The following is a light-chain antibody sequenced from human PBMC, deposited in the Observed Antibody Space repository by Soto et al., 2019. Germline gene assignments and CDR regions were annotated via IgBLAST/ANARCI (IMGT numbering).Light chain of an antibody. Sequence: AVQLTQSPSSLSASVGDRISITCRASQGIRTALAWYQQKPGKAPKLLIYDASDLESGVLSRFSGSESGTDFTLTINILQPDDFATYYCPQFNIYLFTFGQGTKLDIK. CDR2: DAS. V-gene: IGKV1-13*02. CDR1: QGIRTA. CDR3: PQFNIYLFT. J-gene: IGKJ2*01.